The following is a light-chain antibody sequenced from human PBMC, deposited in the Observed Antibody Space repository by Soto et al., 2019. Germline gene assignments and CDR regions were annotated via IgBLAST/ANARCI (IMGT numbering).Light chain of an antibody. Sequence: QSVLTQPPPASGTPGPRVNISCSGCSSNIGTNYVHWYQQVPATAPRFLFYTNNQRPSGVPDRFSGSKSGTSASLAISGLRSEDEADSFCGARDDSLSASVLGAGTQLTVL. V-gene: IGLV1-47*01. CDR1: SSNIGTNY. CDR2: TNN. CDR3: GARDDSLSASV. J-gene: IGLJ2*01.